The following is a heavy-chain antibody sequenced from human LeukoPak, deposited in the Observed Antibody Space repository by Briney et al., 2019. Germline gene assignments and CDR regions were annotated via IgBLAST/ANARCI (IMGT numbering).Heavy chain of an antibody. J-gene: IGHJ4*02. CDR3: ARAPDPTLYYFDY. Sequence: GASVKVSCKASGYIFAGYYMHWVRQAPGQGLEWMGWINPNSGGTDYAQKFQGRVIMTTDTSISTVYMEVSRLRSEDTAVYYCARAPDPTLYYFDYWGQGTLVTVSS. D-gene: IGHD2-2*01. CDR1: GYIFAGYY. CDR2: INPNSGGT. V-gene: IGHV1-2*02.